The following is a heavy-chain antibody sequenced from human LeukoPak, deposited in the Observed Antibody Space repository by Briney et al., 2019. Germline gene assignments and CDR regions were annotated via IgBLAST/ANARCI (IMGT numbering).Heavy chain of an antibody. J-gene: IGHJ4*02. V-gene: IGHV1-46*01. Sequence: GASVKVSCKASGYTFTSYYMHWVRQAPGQGLEWMGIINPSGGSSSYAQKIQGRVTVTRDTSTSTVHMELSGLRSEDTAVYYCARDQEGFDYWGQGTLVTVSS. CDR3: ARDQEGFDY. CDR2: INPSGGSS. CDR1: GYTFTSYY.